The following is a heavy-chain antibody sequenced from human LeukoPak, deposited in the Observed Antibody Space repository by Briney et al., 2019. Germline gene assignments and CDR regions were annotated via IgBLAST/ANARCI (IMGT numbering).Heavy chain of an antibody. Sequence: PGGSLRLSCAASGFSIGPYWMTWARQVPGKGLEWVSAMSGSDTGSWYADSVKGRFTISRDTSKTTLYLQMNSLRAEDTAIYYCAKDARSFGGTYFDYWGQGIQVTVSS. CDR3: AKDARSFGGTYFDY. D-gene: IGHD4-23*01. V-gene: IGHV3-23*01. CDR1: GFSIGPYW. J-gene: IGHJ4*02. CDR2: MSGSDTGS.